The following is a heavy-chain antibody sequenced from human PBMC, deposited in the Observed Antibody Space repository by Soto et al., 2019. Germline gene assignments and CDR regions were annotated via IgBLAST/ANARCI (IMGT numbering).Heavy chain of an antibody. Sequence: QVQLQQWGAGLLKPSETLSLTCAVYGGSFSGYYWSWIRQPPGKGLEWIGEVNHSGSTNYNPYLKSRATKPVDTSKNQFSLKLSSVTAADTAVYYCARGRAAAGPGFDYWGQGTLVTVSS. V-gene: IGHV4-34*01. D-gene: IGHD6-13*01. CDR1: GGSFSGYY. J-gene: IGHJ4*02. CDR2: VNHSGST. CDR3: ARGRAAAGPGFDY.